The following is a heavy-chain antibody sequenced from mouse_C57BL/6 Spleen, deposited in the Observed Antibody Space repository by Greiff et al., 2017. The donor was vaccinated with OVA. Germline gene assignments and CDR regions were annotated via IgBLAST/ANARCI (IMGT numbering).Heavy chain of an antibody. Sequence: EVKVVESGGGLVKPGGSLKLSCAASGFTFSSYAMSWVRQTPEKRLEWVATISDGGSYTYYPDNVKGRFTISRDNAKNNLYLQMSHLKSEDTAMYYCARDYYGGYWGQGTTLTVSS. D-gene: IGHD1-1*01. J-gene: IGHJ2*01. V-gene: IGHV5-4*01. CDR1: GFTFSSYA. CDR2: ISDGGSYT. CDR3: ARDYYGGY.